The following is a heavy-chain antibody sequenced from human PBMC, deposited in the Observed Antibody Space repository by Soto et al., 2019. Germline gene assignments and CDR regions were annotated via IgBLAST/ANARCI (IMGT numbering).Heavy chain of an antibody. V-gene: IGHV3-30-3*01. D-gene: IGHD2-21*01. CDR1: GFAISSYS. J-gene: IGHJ4*02. Sequence: QVQLVESGGGVVQPGTSLRLSCAASGFAISSYSMHWVRQAPGKGLEWVAAMPFDGNSKYFADTVKGRFMISRDTSKNTWSLEMESLGAEDSALYHCTRGRSVIANDDFEYWGQGTQVTVSS. CDR3: TRGRSVIANDDFEY. CDR2: MPFDGNSK.